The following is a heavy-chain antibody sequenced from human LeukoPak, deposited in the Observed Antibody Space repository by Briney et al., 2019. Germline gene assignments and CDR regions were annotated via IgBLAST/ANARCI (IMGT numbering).Heavy chain of an antibody. CDR3: ARAGAAAGTLGDY. D-gene: IGHD6-13*01. Sequence: ASVKGSCKASGYTFTGYYMHWVRQAPGQGLEWMGIINPSGGSTSYAQKFQGRVTMTRDVSTSTVYMELSSLRSEGTAVYYCARAGAAAGTLGDYWGQGTLVTVSS. CDR2: INPSGGST. V-gene: IGHV1-46*01. J-gene: IGHJ4*02. CDR1: GYTFTGYY.